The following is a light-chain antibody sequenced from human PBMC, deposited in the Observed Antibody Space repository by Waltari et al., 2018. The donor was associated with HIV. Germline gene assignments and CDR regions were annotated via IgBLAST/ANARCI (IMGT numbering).Light chain of an antibody. CDR3: QVWEITDDHVV. CDR2: DDS. Sequence: SYVLTQPPSVSVAPGQTARITCGGSRIGSKSVHWYQQKPGQAPVLVVQDDSDRPSRIPERFSGSNSGDTATLAISKVEAGDEADYYCQVWEITDDHVVFSGGTKLTVL. V-gene: IGLV3-21*02. CDR1: RIGSKS. J-gene: IGLJ2*01.